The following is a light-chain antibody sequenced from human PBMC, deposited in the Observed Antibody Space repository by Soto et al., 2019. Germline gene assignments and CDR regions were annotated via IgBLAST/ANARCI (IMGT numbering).Light chain of an antibody. CDR3: QQYNNWPWT. V-gene: IGKV3-15*01. J-gene: IGKJ1*01. Sequence: EIVMTQSPATLSVSPGERATLSCRASQSVSSNLAWYQQKPGQAPRILIYGASTRATGIPARFSGSGSGTEFTLTLSSLQSEDFAVYYGQQYNNWPWTCGQGTKVEIK. CDR2: GAS. CDR1: QSVSSN.